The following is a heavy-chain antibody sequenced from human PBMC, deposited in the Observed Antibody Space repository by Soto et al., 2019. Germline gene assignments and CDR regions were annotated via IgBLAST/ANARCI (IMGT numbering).Heavy chain of an antibody. D-gene: IGHD2-8*01. J-gene: IGHJ4*02. CDR1: GGSFSGYY. Sequence: LSVTCAVYGGSFSGYYWSWIRQPPGKGLEWIGEINHSGSTNYNPSLKSRVTISVDTSKNQFSLKLSSVTAADTAVYYCARSELNGVCYYDYWGQGTLVTVSS. CDR3: ARSELNGVCYYDY. V-gene: IGHV4-34*01. CDR2: INHSGST.